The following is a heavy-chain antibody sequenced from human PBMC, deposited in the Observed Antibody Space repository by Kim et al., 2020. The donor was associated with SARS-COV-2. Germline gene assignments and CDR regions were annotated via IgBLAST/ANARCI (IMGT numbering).Heavy chain of an antibody. J-gene: IGHJ4*02. CDR1: GGSFSNYY. CDR2: INHRGNT. CDR3: ARGAISGVPIFGY. Sequence: SETLSLTCAVYGGSFSNYYWSWIRQSPGKGLEWIGEINHRGNTNHNPPLESRVTVSADTSKNQLSLKLTSVPAADTALYYCARGAISGVPIFGYWGQGTLVPVS. V-gene: IGHV4-34*01. D-gene: IGHD3-3*01.